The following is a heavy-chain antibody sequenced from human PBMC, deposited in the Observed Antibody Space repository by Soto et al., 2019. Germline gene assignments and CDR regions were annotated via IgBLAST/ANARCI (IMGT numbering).Heavy chain of an antibody. Sequence: QVQLVQSGAEVKKPGSSVKVSCKASGGTFSSYAISWVRQAPGQGLEWMGGISPIFGTANYAQKFQGRVTITAYESTSTAYMELSSLRSEDTAVYYCARGSRIVGATRYYDWFDPWGQGTLVTVSS. CDR1: GGTFSSYA. CDR2: ISPIFGTA. V-gene: IGHV1-69*01. D-gene: IGHD1-26*01. J-gene: IGHJ5*02. CDR3: ARGSRIVGATRYYDWFDP.